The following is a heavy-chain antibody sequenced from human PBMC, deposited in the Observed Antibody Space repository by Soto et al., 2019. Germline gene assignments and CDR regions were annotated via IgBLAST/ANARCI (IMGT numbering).Heavy chain of an antibody. D-gene: IGHD1-1*01. J-gene: IGHJ4*02. V-gene: IGHV4-4*02. Sequence: SETLSLTCAVSGGSVSSTNWWSWVRQSPGKGLEWIGDIYHIGSTNYNPSLRGRVTISVDKSNSQFSLTLKYVTAEDTALYYCAKDRPRRTSGYFFDYWGQGTPVTVSS. CDR3: AKDRPRRTSGYFFDY. CDR1: GGSVSSTNW. CDR2: IYHIGST.